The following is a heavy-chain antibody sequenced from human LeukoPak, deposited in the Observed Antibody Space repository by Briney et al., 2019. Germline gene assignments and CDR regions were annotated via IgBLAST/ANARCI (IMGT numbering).Heavy chain of an antibody. CDR2: IIPIFGIA. CDR1: GGTFISYA. Sequence: SVKVSCKASGGTFISYAISWVRQAPGQGLEWMGGIIPIFGIANYAQKFQGRVTITADESTSTAYMELSSLRSEDTAVYYCASRASRSGSYYYYYYGMDVWGKGTTVTVSS. J-gene: IGHJ6*04. D-gene: IGHD3-10*01. V-gene: IGHV1-69*01. CDR3: ASRASRSGSYYYYYYGMDV.